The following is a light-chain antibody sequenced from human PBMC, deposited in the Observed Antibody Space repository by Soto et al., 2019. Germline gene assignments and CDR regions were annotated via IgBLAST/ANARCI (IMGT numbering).Light chain of an antibody. Sequence: EIVMTQSPATLSVSPGERATLSCRASQSVSSNLAWYQQKPGQAPRLLIYGASTRATGIPARCSGSGSGTEFTLTISSLQSEDFAVYYCQQYNNWPLPTFGGGTKVEIK. V-gene: IGKV3-15*01. J-gene: IGKJ4*01. CDR1: QSVSSN. CDR2: GAS. CDR3: QQYNNWPLPT.